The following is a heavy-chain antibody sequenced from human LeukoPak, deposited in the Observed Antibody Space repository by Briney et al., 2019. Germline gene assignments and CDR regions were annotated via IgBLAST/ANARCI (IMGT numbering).Heavy chain of an antibody. CDR2: IYTSGST. CDR1: GGSISSYY. J-gene: IGHJ3*02. CDR3: AREVIVVVPAATGDAFDI. V-gene: IGHV4-4*07. D-gene: IGHD2-2*01. Sequence: PSETLSLTCTVSGGSISSYYWSWTRQPVGKGLEWIGRIYTSGSTNYNPSLKSRVTISVDKSKNQFSLKLSSVTAADTAVYYCAREVIVVVPAATGDAFDIWGQGTMVTVSS.